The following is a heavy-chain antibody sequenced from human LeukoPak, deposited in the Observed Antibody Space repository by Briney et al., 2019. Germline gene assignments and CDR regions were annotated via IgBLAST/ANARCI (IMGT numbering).Heavy chain of an antibody. CDR2: IRHDGSNT. Sequence: PGGSLRLSCAASGFTFNIYGMNWVRQAPGKGLEWVSFIRHDGSNTYYADSVKGRFTLSRDNSKNTLYLQMNNLRVEDTAVYYCAPEGETGDRDGYFDFWGQGTLVTVSS. D-gene: IGHD2-21*01. CDR1: GFTFNIYG. V-gene: IGHV3-30*02. J-gene: IGHJ4*02. CDR3: APEGETGDRDGYFDF.